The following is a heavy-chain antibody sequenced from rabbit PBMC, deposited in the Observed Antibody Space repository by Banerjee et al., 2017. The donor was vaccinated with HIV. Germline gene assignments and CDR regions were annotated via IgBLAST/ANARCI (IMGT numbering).Heavy chain of an antibody. D-gene: IGHD1-1*01. CDR3: VRSYASSSGYGL. CDR1: GFSFSSSDY. Sequence: QSLEKSGGDLVKPGASLTLTCTASGFSFSSSDYMCWVRQAPGKGLEWIGYIDPVFGSTYYASWVNGRFTISSHNAQNTLYLQLNSLTAADTATYFCVRSYASSSGYGLWGPGTLVTVS. J-gene: IGHJ4*01. V-gene: IGHV1S40*01. CDR2: IDPVFGST.